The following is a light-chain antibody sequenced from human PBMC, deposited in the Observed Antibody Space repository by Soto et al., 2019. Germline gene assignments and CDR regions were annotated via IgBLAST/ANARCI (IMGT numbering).Light chain of an antibody. J-gene: IGKJ1*01. CDR3: QQRGDWPRT. V-gene: IGKV3-11*01. Sequence: EIVLTQSPATLSSSPGDRATLSCRASQSVNNYLGWYQQQPGQPPRLLIYDASKRATGVPARFSGSGSGTDFTLTISSLEPGDFAVYYCQQRGDWPRTFGQGTKVEIK. CDR1: QSVNNY. CDR2: DAS.